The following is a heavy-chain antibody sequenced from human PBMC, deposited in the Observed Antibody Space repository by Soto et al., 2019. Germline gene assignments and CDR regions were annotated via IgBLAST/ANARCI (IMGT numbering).Heavy chain of an antibody. CDR1: GGSFSGYY. CDR2: INHSGST. V-gene: IGHV4-34*01. Sequence: PSETLSLTCXVYGGSFSGYYWSWIRQPPGKGLEWIGEINHSGSTNYNPSLKSRVTISVDTSKNQFSLKLSSVTAADTAVYYCARDPATVVTTDYYYYGMDVWGQGTTVTVSS. D-gene: IGHD3-22*01. CDR3: ARDPATVVTTDYYYYGMDV. J-gene: IGHJ6*02.